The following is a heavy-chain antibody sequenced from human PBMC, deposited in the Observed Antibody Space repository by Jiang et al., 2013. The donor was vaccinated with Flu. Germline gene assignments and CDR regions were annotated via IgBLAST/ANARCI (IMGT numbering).Heavy chain of an antibody. D-gene: IGHD5-24*01. Sequence: AASGFFVSGNYMNWVARLQGRGWSGSAFISGTGATTSYTDSVRGRFTISRDNSKNTLYLQMESLTTEDTALYYCARDGYNHVPFDYWGQGTLVTVSS. CDR1: GFFVSGNY. CDR2: ISGTGATT. V-gene: IGHV3-23*01. CDR3: ARDGYNHVPFDY. J-gene: IGHJ4*02.